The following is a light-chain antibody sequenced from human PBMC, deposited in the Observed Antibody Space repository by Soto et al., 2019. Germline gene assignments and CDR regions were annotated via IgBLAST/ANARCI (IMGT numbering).Light chain of an antibody. J-gene: IGLJ2*01. CDR3: CSYSGSYTFVV. Sequence: QSALTQPGSVSGSPGQSVTISCTGTSSDVGGYNSVSWYQQHPGKAPKLIIYDVSKRPSGVPDRFSGSKSGNTASLTISGLQAEDEADYYCCSYSGSYTFVVFGGGTKLTVL. V-gene: IGLV2-11*01. CDR2: DVS. CDR1: SSDVGGYNS.